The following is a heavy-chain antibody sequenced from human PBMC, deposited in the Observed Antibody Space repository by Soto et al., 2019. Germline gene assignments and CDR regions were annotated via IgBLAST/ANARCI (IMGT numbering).Heavy chain of an antibody. CDR2: IYYSGST. CDR1: GGSVSGGVYY. D-gene: IGHD6-19*01. Sequence: QVQLQESGPGLVKPSQTLSLTCTVSGGSVSGGVYYWNWIRQHPEKGLEWIGYIYYSGSTYYNPSLRSRVTISADTSKNQFSLKLSSVTVADTAVYSCARSSVAGAGYFQHWGQGTQVIVSS. J-gene: IGHJ1*01. V-gene: IGHV4-31*03. CDR3: ARSSVAGAGYFQH.